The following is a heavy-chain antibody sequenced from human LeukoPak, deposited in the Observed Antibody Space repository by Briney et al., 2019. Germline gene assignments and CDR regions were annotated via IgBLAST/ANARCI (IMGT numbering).Heavy chain of an antibody. D-gene: IGHD6-13*01. V-gene: IGHV1-46*01. CDR2: INPTGGST. CDR3: ARVPAAGPNFDY. Sequence: GASVKVSCKASGYTFTNYYMHWVRQAPGQGLEWMGVINPTGGSTSYAQQFQGRVTMTRDTSTSTVYMELSRLRSEDTAVYYCARVPAAGPNFDYWGQGTLVAVSS. J-gene: IGHJ4*02. CDR1: GYTFTNYY.